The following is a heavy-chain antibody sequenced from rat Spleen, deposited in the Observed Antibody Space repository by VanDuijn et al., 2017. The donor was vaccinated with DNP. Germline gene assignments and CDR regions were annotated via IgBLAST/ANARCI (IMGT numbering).Heavy chain of an antibody. Sequence: EVQLVESGGGLVQPGRSLKLSCAASGFTFSDYNMAWVRQAPTKGLEWVASISTSGGSTYYPDSVKGRFIISRDNARNTLYLQMNSLRSEDTATYYCARGSGTYYWYFDFWGPGTMVTVSS. CDR3: ARGSGTYYWYFDF. CDR2: ISTSGGST. J-gene: IGHJ1*01. CDR1: GFTFSDYN. D-gene: IGHD5-1*01. V-gene: IGHV5S23*01.